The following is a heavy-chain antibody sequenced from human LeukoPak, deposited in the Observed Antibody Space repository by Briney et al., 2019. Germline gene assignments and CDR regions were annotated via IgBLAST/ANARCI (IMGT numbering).Heavy chain of an antibody. V-gene: IGHV4-30-2*01. D-gene: IGHD3-22*01. CDR1: GGSISSGGYS. CDR3: ARDGGDSSGYHSLDY. CDR2: IYHSGST. J-gene: IGHJ4*02. Sequence: SETLSLTCAVSGGSISSGGYSWSWIRQPPGKGLEWIGYIYHSGSTYYNPSLKSRVTISVDRSKNQFSLKLSSVTAADTAVYYCARDGGDSSGYHSLDYWGQGTLVTVSS.